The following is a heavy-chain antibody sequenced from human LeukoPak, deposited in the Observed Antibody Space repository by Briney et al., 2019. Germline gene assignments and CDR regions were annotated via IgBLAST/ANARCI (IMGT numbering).Heavy chain of an antibody. D-gene: IGHD1-14*01. CDR3: AKDLTPGGADV. Sequence: PGGSLRLSCAASGFTFNSYTMNWVRQAPGKGLDWVSSITSSSGYIYYADSVKGRFTISRDNAKNSLYLQMNSLRVEDTALYYCAKDLTPGGADVWGQGTTVTVSS. J-gene: IGHJ6*02. CDR1: GFTFNSYT. CDR2: ITSSSGYI. V-gene: IGHV3-21*04.